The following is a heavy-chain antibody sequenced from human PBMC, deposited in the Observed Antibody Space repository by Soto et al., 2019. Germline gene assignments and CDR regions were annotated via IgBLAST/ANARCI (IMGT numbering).Heavy chain of an antibody. V-gene: IGHV1-69*13. CDR2: IIPIFGTA. CDR1: GGTFSSYA. Sequence: GASVKVSCKASGGTFSSYAISWVRQAPGQGLEWMGGIIPIFGTANYAQKFQGRVTITADESTSTAYMELSSLRSEDTAAYYCARDRHSGYDFRNFDYWGQGTLVTVSS. CDR3: ARDRHSGYDFRNFDY. J-gene: IGHJ4*02. D-gene: IGHD5-12*01.